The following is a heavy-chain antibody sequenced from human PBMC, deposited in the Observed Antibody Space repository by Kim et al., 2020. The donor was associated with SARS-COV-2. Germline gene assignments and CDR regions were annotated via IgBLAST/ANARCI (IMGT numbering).Heavy chain of an antibody. V-gene: IGHV1-46*01. Sequence: KFQGRVTMTRDTSTSTVYMELSSLRSEDTAVYYCARGGFLYSYGTRGLDYWGQGTLVTVSS. J-gene: IGHJ4*02. CDR3: ARGGFLYSYGTRGLDY. D-gene: IGHD5-18*01.